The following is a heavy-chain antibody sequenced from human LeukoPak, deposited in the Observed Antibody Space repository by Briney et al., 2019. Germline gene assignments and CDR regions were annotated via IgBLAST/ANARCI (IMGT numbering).Heavy chain of an antibody. Sequence: GGSLRLSCAASGFTFSTYSINWVRQSPGKGLEWLSYISSGSSTIYYADSVKGRFTISRDNAKDSLYLQMNSLRAEDTAVYYCARDSSGFPHDYWGQGTLVTVSS. V-gene: IGHV3-48*01. D-gene: IGHD3-22*01. CDR2: ISSGSSTI. J-gene: IGHJ4*02. CDR3: ARDSSGFPHDY. CDR1: GFTFSTYS.